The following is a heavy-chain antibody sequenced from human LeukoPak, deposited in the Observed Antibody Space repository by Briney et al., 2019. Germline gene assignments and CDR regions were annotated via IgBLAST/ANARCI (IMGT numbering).Heavy chain of an antibody. D-gene: IGHD2-15*01. CDR3: AKDMGYCSGGSCSGLYFDY. Sequence: GGSLRLSCAASGFTVSSNYMSWVRQAPGKGLEWVSGISWNSGSIGYADSVKGRFTISRDNAKNSLYLQMNSLRAEDTALYYCAKDMGYCSGGSCSGLYFDYWGQGTLVTVSS. V-gene: IGHV3-9*01. CDR1: GFTVSSNY. J-gene: IGHJ4*02. CDR2: ISWNSGSI.